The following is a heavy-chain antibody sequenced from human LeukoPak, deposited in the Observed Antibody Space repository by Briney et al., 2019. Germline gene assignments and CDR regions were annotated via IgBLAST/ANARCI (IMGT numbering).Heavy chain of an antibody. CDR3: ARVRAVGLGIDNDFDI. V-gene: IGHV1-69*13. J-gene: IGHJ3*02. Sequence: SVKVSCKASGYTFSTYSIHWVRQAPGQGLEWMGCIIPIIGTTNYAQKFQGRVTITADESTSTAYMELRSLRSDDTAVFFCARVRAVGLGIDNDFDIWGQGTMVTVSS. D-gene: IGHD7-27*01. CDR1: GYTFSTYS. CDR2: IIPIIGTT.